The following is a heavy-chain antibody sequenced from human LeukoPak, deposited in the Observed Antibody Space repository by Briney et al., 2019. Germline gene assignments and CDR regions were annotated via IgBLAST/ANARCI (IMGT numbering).Heavy chain of an antibody. CDR2: IYTSGST. J-gene: IGHJ3*02. V-gene: IGHV4-4*07. CDR3: ARRKRDAFDI. CDR1: GGSITSYY. Sequence: PSETLSLTCSVSGGSITSYYWSWVRQPAGKGLEWIGRIYTSGSTNYNPSLKSRVTMSMDTSKKQLSLKLNSVTAADTAVYYCARRKRDAFDIWGQGTMVTVS.